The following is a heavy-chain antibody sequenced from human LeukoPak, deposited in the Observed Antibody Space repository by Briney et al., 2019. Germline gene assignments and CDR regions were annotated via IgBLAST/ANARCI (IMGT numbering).Heavy chain of an antibody. J-gene: IGHJ3*02. Sequence: GGSLRLSCAASGFTFSSYSMNWVRQAPGKGLEWVSYISSSGSTIYYADSVKGRFTISRDNAKNSLYLQMNSLRAEDTAVYYCARSYYDSSGYSYHNEDAFDIWGQGTMVTVSS. V-gene: IGHV3-48*04. CDR3: ARSYYDSSGYSYHNEDAFDI. CDR2: ISSSGSTI. CDR1: GFTFSSYS. D-gene: IGHD3-22*01.